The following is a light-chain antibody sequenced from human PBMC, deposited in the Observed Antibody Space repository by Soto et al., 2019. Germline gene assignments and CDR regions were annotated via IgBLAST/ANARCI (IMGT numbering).Light chain of an antibody. V-gene: IGKV1-9*01. J-gene: IGKJ5*01. Sequence: DIQLTQSPSFLSASVGDRVTITCRASRAISNNLAWYQQKPGKAPKLLIHAASALQSGVPSRFSGSGFETEFTLTISSLQPEDFATYYCQQLNSYPFTFGQGTRLEIK. CDR2: AAS. CDR3: QQLNSYPFT. CDR1: RAISNN.